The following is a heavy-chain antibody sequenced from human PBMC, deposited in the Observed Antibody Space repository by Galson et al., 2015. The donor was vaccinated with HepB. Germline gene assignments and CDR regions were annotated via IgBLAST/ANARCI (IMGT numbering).Heavy chain of an antibody. V-gene: IGHV1-18*01. CDR3: ARDPGWRYYYYYGMDV. J-gene: IGHJ6*02. CDR2: ISAYNGNT. D-gene: IGHD2-15*01. CDR1: GYTFTSYG. Sequence: SVKVSCKASGYTFTSYGISWVRQAPGQGLEWMGWISAYNGNTNYAQKLQGRVTMTTDTSTSTAYMELRSLRSDDTAVYYCARDPGWRYYYYYGMDVWGQGTTVTVSS.